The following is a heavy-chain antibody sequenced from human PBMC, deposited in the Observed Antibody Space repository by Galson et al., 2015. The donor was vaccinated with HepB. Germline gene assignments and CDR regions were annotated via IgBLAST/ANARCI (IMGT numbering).Heavy chain of an antibody. CDR3: ARAGNSRYYYYGMDV. D-gene: IGHD4-23*01. CDR2: IYSGGST. Sequence: SLRLSCAASGFTVSSNYMSWVRQAPGKGLEWVSVIYSGGSTYYADSVKGRFTISRDNSKNTLYLQMNSLRAEDTAVYYCARAGNSRYYYYGMDVWGQGTTVTVSS. V-gene: IGHV3-66*01. CDR1: GFTVSSNY. J-gene: IGHJ6*02.